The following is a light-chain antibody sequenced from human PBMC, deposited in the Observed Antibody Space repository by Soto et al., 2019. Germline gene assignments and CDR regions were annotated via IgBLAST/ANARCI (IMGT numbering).Light chain of an antibody. J-gene: IGLJ2*01. CDR3: SSYAGSNNLVV. V-gene: IGLV2-8*01. Sequence: QSALTQPPSPSGSPGQSVTISCTGTSSDVGGYNYVSWYQQHPGKVPKLMIYEVTKQPSGVPDRFSGSKSGNTASLTVSGLQAEDEADYYCSSYAGSNNLVVFGGGTKLTVL. CDR2: EVT. CDR1: SSDVGGYNY.